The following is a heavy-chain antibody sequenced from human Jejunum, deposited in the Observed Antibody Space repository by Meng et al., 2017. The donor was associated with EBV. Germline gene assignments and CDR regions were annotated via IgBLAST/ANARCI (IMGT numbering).Heavy chain of an antibody. CDR1: GGSIPSTNW. Sequence: QLQLPESGPGLVKPSGTLSLTCAVSGGSIPSTNWWSWVRQPPGKGLEWIGEIHHSGRTNYNPSLKSRVTISVDKSKSQFSLELSSVTAADTAVYFCASVGYYDSSGYFTDYWGQGTLVTVSS. CDR2: IHHSGRT. J-gene: IGHJ4*02. CDR3: ASVGYYDSSGYFTDY. D-gene: IGHD3-22*01. V-gene: IGHV4-4*02.